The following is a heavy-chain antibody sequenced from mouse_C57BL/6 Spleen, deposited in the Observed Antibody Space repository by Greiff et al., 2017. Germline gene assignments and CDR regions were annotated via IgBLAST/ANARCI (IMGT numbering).Heavy chain of an antibody. CDR2: ISSGSSTI. CDR3: ARERSTMVTTGFDY. D-gene: IGHD2-2*01. CDR1: GFTFSDYG. V-gene: IGHV5-17*01. J-gene: IGHJ2*01. Sequence: EVQRVESGGGLVKPGGSLKLSCAASGFTFSDYGMHWVRQAPEKGLEWVAYISSGSSTIYYADTVKGRFTISRDNAQHTRIRQMTRRRFEDAAMYYCARERSTMVTTGFDYWGQGTTLTVSS.